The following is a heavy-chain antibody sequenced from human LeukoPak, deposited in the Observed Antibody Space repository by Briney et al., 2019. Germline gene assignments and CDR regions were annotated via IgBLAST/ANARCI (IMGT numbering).Heavy chain of an antibody. V-gene: IGHV3-74*01. Sequence: GGSLRLSCAASGFTFSSYWMHWVRQTPGKGLMWVARIKSDGTTIYADSVQGRFTISRDSSKNTLYLQMNSLRTEDTAVYFCAKDRGADYFDYWGQGTLVTVSS. CDR2: IKSDGTT. CDR3: AKDRGADYFDY. CDR1: GFTFSSYW. J-gene: IGHJ4*02.